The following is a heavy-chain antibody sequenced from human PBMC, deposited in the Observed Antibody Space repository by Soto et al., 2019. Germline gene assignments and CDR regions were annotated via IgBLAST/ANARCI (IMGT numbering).Heavy chain of an antibody. Sequence: GGSLRLSCAASGFTFSSYSMNWVRQAPGKGLEWVSSISSSSSYIYYADSVKGRFTISRDNAKNSLYLQMNSLRAEDTAVYYCARDSMPIYGDYPFDYWGQGTLVTVSS. CDR2: ISSSSSYI. J-gene: IGHJ4*02. V-gene: IGHV3-21*01. D-gene: IGHD4-17*01. CDR1: GFTFSSYS. CDR3: ARDSMPIYGDYPFDY.